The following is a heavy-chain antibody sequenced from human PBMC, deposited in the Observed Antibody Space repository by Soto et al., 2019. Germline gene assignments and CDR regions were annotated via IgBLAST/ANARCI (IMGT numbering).Heavy chain of an antibody. J-gene: IGHJ4*02. CDR3: ARGFDYDYIWGSYRTYYFDY. CDR2: ISSSSSTI. CDR1: GFTFSSYS. V-gene: IGHV3-48*01. D-gene: IGHD3-16*02. Sequence: GGSLRLSCAASGFTFSSYSMNWVRQAPGKGLEWVSYISSSSSTIYYADSVKGRFTISRDNAKNSLYLQMNSLRAEDTAVYYCARGFDYDYIWGSYRTYYFDYWGQGTLVTVSS.